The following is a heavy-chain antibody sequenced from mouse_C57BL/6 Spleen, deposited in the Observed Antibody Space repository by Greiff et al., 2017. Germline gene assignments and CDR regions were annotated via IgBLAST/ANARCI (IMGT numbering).Heavy chain of an antibody. CDR3: ARQGSYFDD. Sequence: EVMLVESGGDLVKPGGSLKLSCAASGFTFSSYGMSWVRQTPDKRLEWVATISSGGSYTYYPDSVKGRFTISRDNAKNTLYLQMSSLKSEDTAMXYCARQGSYFDDWGQGTTLTDSS. CDR1: GFTFSSYG. J-gene: IGHJ2*01. V-gene: IGHV5-6*01. CDR2: ISSGGSYT.